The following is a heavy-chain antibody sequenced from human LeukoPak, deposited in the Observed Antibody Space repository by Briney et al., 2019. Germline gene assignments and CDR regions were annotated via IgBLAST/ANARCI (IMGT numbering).Heavy chain of an antibody. V-gene: IGHV3-7*01. CDR1: GFTFSGYW. CDR2: IKQDGSEN. J-gene: IGHJ4*02. Sequence: GGSLRLSCAASGFTFSGYWMSWVRQAPGKGLEWVANIKQDGSENYYVDSVKGRFTISRDNAKNSLYLQMNSLRAEDTAVYYCARVSASDSSGYANDYWGQGTLVTVSS. D-gene: IGHD3-22*01. CDR3: ARVSASDSSGYANDY.